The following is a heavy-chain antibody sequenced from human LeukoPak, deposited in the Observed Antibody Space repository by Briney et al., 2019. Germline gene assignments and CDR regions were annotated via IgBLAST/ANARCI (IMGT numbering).Heavy chain of an antibody. D-gene: IGHD3-10*01. J-gene: IGHJ4*02. CDR2: IIPILGIA. V-gene: IGHV1-69*04. Sequence: ASVKVSCKASGGTFSSYAISWVRQAPGEGLEWRGRIIPILGIANYAQKFQGRVTITADKSTSTAYMELSSLRSEDTAVYYCARVTLYGSGSYDFDYWGQGTLVTVSS. CDR1: GGTFSSYA. CDR3: ARVTLYGSGSYDFDY.